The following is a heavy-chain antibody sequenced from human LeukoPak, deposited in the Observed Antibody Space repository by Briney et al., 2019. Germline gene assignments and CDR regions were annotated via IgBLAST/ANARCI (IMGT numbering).Heavy chain of an antibody. Sequence: PSETLSLTCTVSGGSISSSSYYWGWIRQPPGKVLEWIGSIYYSGSTYYNPSLKSRVTISVDTSKNQFSLKLSSVTAADTAVYYCARPKYYYDSSGYYFRNWFDPWGQGTLVTVSS. J-gene: IGHJ5*02. CDR2: IYYSGST. V-gene: IGHV4-39*01. CDR3: ARPKYYYDSSGYYFRNWFDP. CDR1: GGSISSSSYY. D-gene: IGHD3-22*01.